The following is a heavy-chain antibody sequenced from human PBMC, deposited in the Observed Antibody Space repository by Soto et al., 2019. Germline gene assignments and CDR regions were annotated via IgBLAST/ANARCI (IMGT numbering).Heavy chain of an antibody. J-gene: IGHJ4*02. Sequence: PGGSLRLSCAASGFTFSSYGMHWVRQAPGKGLEWVAVIYSGGSTYYADSVKGRFTISRDNSKNTLYLQMNSLRAEDTAVYYCARGGSYNWNYVALDYWGQGTLVTVSS. D-gene: IGHD1-7*01. CDR1: GFTFSSYG. CDR2: IYSGGST. CDR3: ARGGSYNWNYVALDY. V-gene: IGHV3-NL1*01.